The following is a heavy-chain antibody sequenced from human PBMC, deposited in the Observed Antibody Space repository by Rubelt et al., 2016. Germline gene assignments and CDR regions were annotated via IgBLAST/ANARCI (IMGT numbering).Heavy chain of an antibody. Sequence: QVQLQQWGAGLLKPSETLSLTCAVYGGSFSGYYWSWIRQPPGKGLEWIGEINHSGSTNYNPSLKSRVTISGDTSRTRFALKLSLVTAADTAVYYCARVSGWYRAPGQDFDYWGQGTLVTVSS. V-gene: IGHV4-34*01. D-gene: IGHD6-19*01. CDR1: GGSFSGYY. CDR2: INHSGST. J-gene: IGHJ4*02. CDR3: ARVSGWYRAPGQDFDY.